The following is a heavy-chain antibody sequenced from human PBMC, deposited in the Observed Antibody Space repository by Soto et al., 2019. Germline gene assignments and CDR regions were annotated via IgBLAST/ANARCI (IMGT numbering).Heavy chain of an antibody. CDR3: AKKLRSEYSSSPGLLYFDY. J-gene: IGHJ4*02. D-gene: IGHD6-6*01. V-gene: IGHV3-23*01. CDR1: GFTFSSYA. CDR2: ISGSGGST. Sequence: EVQLLESGGGLVQPGGSLRLSCAASGFTFSSYAMSWVRQAPGKGLEWVSAISGSGGSTYYTDSVKGRFTISRDNSKNTLYLQMNSLRAEDTAVYYCAKKLRSEYSSSPGLLYFDYWGQGTLVTVSS.